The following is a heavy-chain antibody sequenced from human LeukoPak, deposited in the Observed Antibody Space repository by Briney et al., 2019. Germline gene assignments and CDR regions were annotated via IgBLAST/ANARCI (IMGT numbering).Heavy chain of an antibody. J-gene: IGHJ6*03. CDR1: GYTFTGYF. V-gene: IGHV1-2*02. CDR3: AAVTVQLQRGHYDYHMDV. Sequence: ASVKVSCKASGYTFTGYFIHWVRQAPGQGLEWMGWINPNSGGTNYAQKFQGRVTMTRDTSISTAYMELSRLRSDDTAVYYCAAVTVQLQRGHYDYHMDVWGKGTTVTVSS. D-gene: IGHD4-11*01. CDR2: INPNSGGT.